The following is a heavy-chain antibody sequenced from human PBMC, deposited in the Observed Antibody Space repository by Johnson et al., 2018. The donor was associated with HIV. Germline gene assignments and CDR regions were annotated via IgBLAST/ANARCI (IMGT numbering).Heavy chain of an antibody. D-gene: IGHD2-21*02. J-gene: IGHJ3*02. V-gene: IGHV3-9*01. CDR1: GFTFDDYA. Sequence: VQVVESGGGLVQPGRSLRLSCAASGFTFDDYAMHWVRQAPGKGLEWVSGISWNSGNIGYADSVRGRFTISRDNAKNSLYLQMNSLRAEDTAVYYCARDRNCGGDCDAFDIWGQGTMVTVSS. CDR2: ISWNSGNI. CDR3: ARDRNCGGDCDAFDI.